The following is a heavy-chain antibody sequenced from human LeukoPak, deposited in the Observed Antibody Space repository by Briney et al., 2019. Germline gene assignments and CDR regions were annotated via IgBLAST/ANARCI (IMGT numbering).Heavy chain of an antibody. J-gene: IGHJ4*02. CDR3: AKNRRSSSFYYFDY. V-gene: IGHV3-23*01. CDR2: VSSSGNSA. CDR1: GFTFSNYA. D-gene: IGHD3-3*02. Sequence: PGGSLRLSCATSGFTFSNYAMGWVRQAPGKGLEWVSAVSSSGNSAVYTDSVRGRFTISRDNSKNTILLQMNSLRAEDTAVYHCAKNRRSSSFYYFDYWGQGTLVTVSS.